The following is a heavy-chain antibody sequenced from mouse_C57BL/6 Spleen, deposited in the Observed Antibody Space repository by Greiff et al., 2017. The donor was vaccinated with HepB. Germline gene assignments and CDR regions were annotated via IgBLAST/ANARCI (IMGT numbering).Heavy chain of an antibody. J-gene: IGHJ2*01. D-gene: IGHD1-1*01. CDR2: IYPGDGDT. V-gene: IGHV1-82*01. Sequence: QVQLKESGPELVKPGASVKISCKASGYAFSSSWMNWVKQRPGKGLEWIGRIYPGDGDTNYNGKFKGKATLTADKSSSTAYMQLSSLTSEDSAVYFCARREDYYGSSYYFDYWGQGTTLTVSS. CDR1: GYAFSSSW. CDR3: ARREDYYGSSYYFDY.